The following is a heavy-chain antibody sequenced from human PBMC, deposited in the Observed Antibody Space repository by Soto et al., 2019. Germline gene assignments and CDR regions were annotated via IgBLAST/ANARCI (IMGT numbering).Heavy chain of an antibody. CDR1: GYTFASYA. CDR2: IVVGSGNT. Sequence: SVKVSCKASGYTFASYARHWVRQAPGQRLEWIGWIVVGSGNTNYAQKFQERVTITRDMSTSTAYMELSSLRSEDTAVYYCAATVRGVVYYGMDVWGQGTTVTVSS. V-gene: IGHV1-58*02. CDR3: AATVRGVVYYGMDV. D-gene: IGHD3-10*01. J-gene: IGHJ6*02.